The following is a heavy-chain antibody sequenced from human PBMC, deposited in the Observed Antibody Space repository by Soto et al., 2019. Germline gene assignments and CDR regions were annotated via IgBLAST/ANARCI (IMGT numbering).Heavy chain of an antibody. CDR2: IKGDGTNT. CDR1: GFTFSSYW. Sequence: LRLSCAASGFTFSSYWMHWVRQVPGKGLVWVSRIKGDGTNTGYADSVKGRFTISRDNVKNTLYLQMNSLRAEDTAVYYCARGLSGYYGFDYWGQGTLVTVSS. CDR3: ARGLSGYYGFDY. V-gene: IGHV3-74*01. D-gene: IGHD5-12*01. J-gene: IGHJ4*02.